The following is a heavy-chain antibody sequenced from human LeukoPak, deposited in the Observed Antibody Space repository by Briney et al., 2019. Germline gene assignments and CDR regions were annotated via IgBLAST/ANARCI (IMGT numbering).Heavy chain of an antibody. CDR1: GFTFSSYS. V-gene: IGHV3-21*01. J-gene: IGHJ4*02. D-gene: IGHD2-15*01. Sequence: GGSLRLSCAASGFTFSSYSMNWVRHAPGRGLEWVSSISSSSSYMYYADSVKGRFTISRDNAKNSLYLQMNSLRAEDTAVYYCARAGGGGLGYFDYWGQGTLVTVSS. CDR3: ARAGGGGLGYFDY. CDR2: ISSSSSYM.